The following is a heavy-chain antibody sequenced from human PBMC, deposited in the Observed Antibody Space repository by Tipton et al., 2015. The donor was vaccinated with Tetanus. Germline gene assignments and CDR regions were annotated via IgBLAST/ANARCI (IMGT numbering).Heavy chain of an antibody. CDR3: ARERTGTTDYYYGMDV. Sequence: QLVQSGAEVKKPGSSVKVSCKASGGTFSSYAISWVRQAPGQGLEWMGGIIPIFGTANYAQKFQGRVTITADESTSTAYMELSGLRSEDTAVYYCARERTGTTDYYYGMDVWGQGTTVTVSS. V-gene: IGHV1-69*01. CDR2: IIPIFGTA. J-gene: IGHJ6*02. D-gene: IGHD1-7*01. CDR1: GGTFSSYA.